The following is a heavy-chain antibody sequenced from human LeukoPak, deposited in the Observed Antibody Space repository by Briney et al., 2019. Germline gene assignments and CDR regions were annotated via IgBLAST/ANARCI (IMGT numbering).Heavy chain of an antibody. CDR1: GDSVSSNSAA. Sequence: SQTLSLTCAISGDSVSSNSAAWNWIRQSPSRGLEWLGRTYYRSKWYNDYAVSVKSRITINPHTSKNQLSLQLNSVTPEDTAVYYCATRLGRFLEWLPPPGDYWGQGTLVTVSS. V-gene: IGHV6-1*01. CDR2: TYYRSKWYN. D-gene: IGHD3-3*01. CDR3: ATRLGRFLEWLPPPGDY. J-gene: IGHJ4*02.